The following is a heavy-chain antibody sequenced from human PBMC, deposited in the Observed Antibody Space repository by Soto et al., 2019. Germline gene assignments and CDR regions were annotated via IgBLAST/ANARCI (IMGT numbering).Heavy chain of an antibody. V-gene: IGHV4-4*02. D-gene: IGHD2-8*02. Sequence: QVHLQESGPGLVKPSETLSLTCAVSGASIGSGGWWSWVRQPPGKGLEWIAEIFHAGNTNYSPSLKSRVTTSVDKSQNQFSLNVYSVTAADTAVYYCARHEGWTGPDQWGQGTLVTVSS. CDR3: ARHEGWTGPDQ. CDR2: IFHAGNT. J-gene: IGHJ5*02. CDR1: GASIGSGGW.